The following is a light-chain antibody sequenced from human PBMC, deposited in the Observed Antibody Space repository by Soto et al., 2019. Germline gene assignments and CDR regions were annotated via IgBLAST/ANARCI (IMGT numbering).Light chain of an antibody. CDR3: ETWDSNTLVV. CDR1: SGHSSYI. Sequence: QSVLTQSSSASASLGSSVKLTCTLSSGHSSYIIAWHQQQPGKAPRYLMKLEGSGSYNKGSGVPDRFSGPSSGADRYLTISNLQFEDEADYYCETWDSNTLVVFGGGTKLTVL. CDR2: LEGSGSY. J-gene: IGLJ2*01. V-gene: IGLV4-60*02.